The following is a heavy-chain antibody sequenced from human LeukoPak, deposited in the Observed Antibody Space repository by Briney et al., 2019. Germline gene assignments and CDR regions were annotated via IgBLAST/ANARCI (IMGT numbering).Heavy chain of an antibody. J-gene: IGHJ6*02. D-gene: IGHD4-11*01. V-gene: IGHV1-18*01. Sequence: ASVKVSCKASGYTFTSYGISWVQQAPGQGLEWMGWISAYNGNTNYAQNLQGRVAMTTDTSTSTAYMELRSLTSDDTAVYYCASGLPHPFYYYGMDVWGQGTTVTVSS. CDR1: GYTFTSYG. CDR2: ISAYNGNT. CDR3: ASGLPHPFYYYGMDV.